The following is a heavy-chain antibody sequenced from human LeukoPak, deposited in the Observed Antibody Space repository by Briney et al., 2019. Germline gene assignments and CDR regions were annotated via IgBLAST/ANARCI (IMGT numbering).Heavy chain of an antibody. V-gene: IGHV4-34*01. Sequence: SETLSLTCAVYGGSFSGYYWSWIRQPPGKGLEWIGEINHSGSTNYNPSLKSRVTISVDTSKNQFSLKLSSVTAADTAVYYCATPYGSSTAFDIWGQGTMVTVSS. CDR3: ATPYGSSTAFDI. J-gene: IGHJ3*02. D-gene: IGHD6-6*01. CDR1: GGSFSGYY. CDR2: INHSGST.